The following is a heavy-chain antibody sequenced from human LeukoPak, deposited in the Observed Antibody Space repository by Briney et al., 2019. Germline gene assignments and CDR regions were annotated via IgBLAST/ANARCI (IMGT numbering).Heavy chain of an antibody. CDR2: IWYDGSNK. J-gene: IGHJ4*02. CDR1: GFTFSSYG. Sequence: PGRSLRLSCAASGFTFSSYGMHWVRQAPGKGLEWVAVIWYDGSNKYYADSVKGRFTISRDNSKNTLYLQMNSLRAEDTAVYYCAKEIMVYAMVYCDYWGQGTLVTVSS. CDR3: AKEIMVYAMVYCDY. V-gene: IGHV3-33*06. D-gene: IGHD2-8*01.